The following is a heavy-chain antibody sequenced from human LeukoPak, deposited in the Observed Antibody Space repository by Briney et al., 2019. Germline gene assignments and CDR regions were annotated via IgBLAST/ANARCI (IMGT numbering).Heavy chain of an antibody. J-gene: IGHJ6*03. D-gene: IGHD4-17*01. Sequence: HPGGSLRLSCAASGFTFSTYAMSWVRQAPGKGLEWVSTISAIGGSTYYADSVKGRFTISRDNSKSTLYLQMNSLGAEDTAVYYCAKHTVTTIYYYYMDVWGKGTTVTVSS. CDR1: GFTFSTYA. CDR2: ISAIGGST. V-gene: IGHV3-23*01. CDR3: AKHTVTTIYYYYMDV.